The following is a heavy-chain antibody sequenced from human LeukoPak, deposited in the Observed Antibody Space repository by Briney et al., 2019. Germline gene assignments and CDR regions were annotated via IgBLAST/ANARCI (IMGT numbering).Heavy chain of an antibody. CDR2: IYYSGST. CDR3: ARYPHIAVAGISPDRAFDI. J-gene: IGHJ3*02. Sequence: PSETLSLTCTVSGGSISSGDYYWSGIRQPPGKGLEWIGYIYYSGSTYYNPSLKSRVTISVDTSKNQSPLKLSSVTAADIAVYYCARYPHIAVAGISPDRAFDIWGQGTMVTVSS. CDR1: GGSISSGDYY. V-gene: IGHV4-30-4*01. D-gene: IGHD6-19*01.